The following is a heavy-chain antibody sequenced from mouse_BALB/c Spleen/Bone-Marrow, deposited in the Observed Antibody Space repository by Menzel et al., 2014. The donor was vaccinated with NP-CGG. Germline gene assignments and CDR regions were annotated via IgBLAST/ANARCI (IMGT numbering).Heavy chain of an antibody. D-gene: IGHD2-4*01. V-gene: IGHV1-69*02. CDR1: GYTFTSYW. CDR3: ARTYYDYDWFAY. CDR2: IDPSDSYT. J-gene: IGHJ3*01. Sequence: VQLQQSGVEFVKPGASVKLSCKASGYTFTSYWMHWVKQRPGQGLEWIGEIDPSDSYTKYNQNFKGKATLTGDKSSSTACMQLSSLTSEDSAVYYCARTYYDYDWFAYWGQGTLVTVSA.